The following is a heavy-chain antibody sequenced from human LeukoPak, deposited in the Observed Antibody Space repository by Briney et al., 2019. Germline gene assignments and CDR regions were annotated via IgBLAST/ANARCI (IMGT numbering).Heavy chain of an antibody. V-gene: IGHV3-7*01. CDR2: IKQDGSEK. CDR3: TRENQLPNDAFDI. D-gene: IGHD2-2*01. CDR1: GFTFSSYW. J-gene: IGHJ3*02. Sequence: PGGSLRLSCAASGFTFSSYWMSWVRQAPGKGLEWVANIKQDGSEKYYVDSVKGRFTISRDNAKNSLYLQMNSLRAEDTAVYYCTRENQLPNDAFDIWGQGTMVTVSS.